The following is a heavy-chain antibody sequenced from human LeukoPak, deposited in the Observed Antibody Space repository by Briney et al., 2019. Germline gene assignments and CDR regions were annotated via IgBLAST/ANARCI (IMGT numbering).Heavy chain of an antibody. CDR2: ISYDGSNK. J-gene: IGHJ4*02. CDR3: ASGDWFYFDY. Sequence: GGSLRLSCAASGFTFSSYAMHWVRQAPGKGLEWVAVISYDGSNKYYADSVKGRFTISRDNSKNTLYLQMNSLRAEDTAVYYCASGDWFYFDYWGQGTLVTVSS. D-gene: IGHD3/OR15-3a*01. V-gene: IGHV3-30-3*01. CDR1: GFTFSSYA.